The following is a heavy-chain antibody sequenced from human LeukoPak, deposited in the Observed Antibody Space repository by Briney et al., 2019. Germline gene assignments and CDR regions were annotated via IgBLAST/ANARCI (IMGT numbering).Heavy chain of an antibody. CDR1: GFTFDDYA. V-gene: IGHV3-9*01. CDR3: AELGITMIGGV. D-gene: IGHD3-10*02. CDR2: ISWNSGSI. Sequence: RPGGSLRLSCAASGFTFDDYAMHWVRHAPGKGLESVSGISWNSGSIGYADSVKGRFTISRDNAKNSLYLQMNSLRAEDTAVYYCAELGITMIGGVWGKGTTVTISS. J-gene: IGHJ6*04.